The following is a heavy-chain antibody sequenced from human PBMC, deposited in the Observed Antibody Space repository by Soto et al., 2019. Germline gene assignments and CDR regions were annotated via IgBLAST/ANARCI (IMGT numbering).Heavy chain of an antibody. Sequence: QVQLQQWGAGLLKPSETLSLTCAVFGGSVNSGNYYWSWIRQPPGKGLEWIGEMSHSGGTHFNPSLQSRFTISVDTSKNQFSLKMSSVTAADTALYYCARVERGTATTVVDAFDIWGPGTMVTVSS. CDR2: MSHSGGT. J-gene: IGHJ3*02. CDR1: GGSVNSGNYY. CDR3: ARVERGTATTVVDAFDI. V-gene: IGHV4-34*01. D-gene: IGHD1-1*01.